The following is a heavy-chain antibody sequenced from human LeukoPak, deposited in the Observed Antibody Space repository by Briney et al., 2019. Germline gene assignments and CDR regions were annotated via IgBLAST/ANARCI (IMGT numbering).Heavy chain of an antibody. D-gene: IGHD2-21*02. J-gene: IGHJ4*02. V-gene: IGHV3-20*04. CDR1: GFTFDDYG. Sequence: GGSLRLSCAVSGFTFDDYGMSWVRHVPGKGLEWVSGINWNGGSTGYADSVKGRFTISRDNAKKSVYLKMNSLRGEDTALYYCARDYCGGDCYPFDYWGQGTLVTVSP. CDR3: ARDYCGGDCYPFDY. CDR2: INWNGGST.